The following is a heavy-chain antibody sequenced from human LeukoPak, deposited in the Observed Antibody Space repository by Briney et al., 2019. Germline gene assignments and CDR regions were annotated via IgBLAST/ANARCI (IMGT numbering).Heavy chain of an antibody. CDR3: ARDSPYYGSGSYGFDY. D-gene: IGHD3-10*01. J-gene: IGHJ4*02. Sequence: GGSLRLSCAASGFTFSSYSMNWVRQAPGKELEWVSSISSSSSYIYYADSVKGRFTISRDNAKNSLYLQMNSLRAEDTAVYYCARDSPYYGSGSYGFDYWGQGTLVTVSS. CDR1: GFTFSSYS. CDR2: ISSSSSYI. V-gene: IGHV3-21*01.